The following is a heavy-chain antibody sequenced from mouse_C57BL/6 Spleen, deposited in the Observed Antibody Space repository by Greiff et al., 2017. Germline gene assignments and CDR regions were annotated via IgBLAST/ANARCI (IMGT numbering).Heavy chain of an antibody. J-gene: IGHJ1*03. Sequence: QVHVKQSGAELVKPGASVKMSCKASGYTFTTYPIEWMKQNHGKSLEWIGNFHPYNDDTKYNEKFKGKATLTVEKSSSTVYLELSRLTSDDSAVYYCAISTVVDWYFDVWGTGTTVTVSS. CDR2: FHPYNDDT. CDR1: GYTFTTYP. V-gene: IGHV1-47*01. CDR3: AISTVVDWYFDV. D-gene: IGHD1-1*01.